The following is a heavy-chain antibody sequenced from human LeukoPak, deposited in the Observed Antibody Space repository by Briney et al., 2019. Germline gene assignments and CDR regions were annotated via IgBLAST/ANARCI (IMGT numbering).Heavy chain of an antibody. Sequence: GASVKVSCKASSYTFTSYGISWVRQAPGQGLEWMGWISAYNGNTNYAQKLQGKVTMTTDTSTSTAYMELRSLRSDDTAVYYCARETQAQDIVVVPAAKSWYGSWFDPWGQGTLVTVSP. CDR1: SYTFTSYG. D-gene: IGHD2-2*01. V-gene: IGHV1-18*01. J-gene: IGHJ5*02. CDR2: ISAYNGNT. CDR3: ARETQAQDIVVVPAAKSWYGSWFDP.